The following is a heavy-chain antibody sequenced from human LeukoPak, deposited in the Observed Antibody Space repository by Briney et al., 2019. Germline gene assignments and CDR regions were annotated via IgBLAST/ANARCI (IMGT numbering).Heavy chain of an antibody. CDR1: GFTFSSYA. CDR3: AAYSSSSEGDY. V-gene: IGHV3-23*01. D-gene: IGHD6-6*01. CDR2: IGGSGGST. J-gene: IGHJ4*02. Sequence: GGSMRLSCAASGFTFSSYAMSWVSQAPGKGLEWVSAIGGSGGSTYYADSVRGRFTFSRDNSKNTLYLQMNSLRAEDTAVYCCAAYSSSSEGDYWGQGTLVTVSS.